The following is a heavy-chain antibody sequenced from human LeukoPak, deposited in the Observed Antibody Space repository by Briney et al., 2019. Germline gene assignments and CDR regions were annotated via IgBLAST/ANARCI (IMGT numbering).Heavy chain of an antibody. D-gene: IGHD3-10*01. J-gene: IGHJ4*02. CDR3: ARGSYASGSYTFDY. Sequence: PGGSLRLSCAASGFTFSSYWMSWVRQAPGKGLEWVANIKQDGSEKYYVDSVKGRFTISRDNAKNSLYLQMKSLRAEDTAVYYCARGSYASGSYTFDYWGQGTLVTVSS. CDR2: IKQDGSEK. CDR1: GFTFSSYW. V-gene: IGHV3-7*01.